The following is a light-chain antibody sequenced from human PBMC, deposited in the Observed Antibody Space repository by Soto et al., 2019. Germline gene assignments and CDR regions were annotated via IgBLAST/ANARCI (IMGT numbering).Light chain of an antibody. CDR1: QSVSSS. V-gene: IGKV3-15*01. CDR3: QQYNNWPLT. J-gene: IGKJ5*01. CDR2: GAS. Sequence: EIVLTQSPGTLSLSPGERATLSCRASQSVSSSSLAWYQQKPGQAPRLLIYGASSRATGIPVRFSGSGSGTEFTLTISSLQSEDFAVYYCQQYNNWPLTFGQGTRLEIK.